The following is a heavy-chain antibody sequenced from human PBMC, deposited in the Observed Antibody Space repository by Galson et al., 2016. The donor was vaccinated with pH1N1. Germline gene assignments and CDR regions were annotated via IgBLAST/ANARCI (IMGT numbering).Heavy chain of an antibody. Sequence: SETLSLTCTVSGGSISSSSYYWGWIRQPPGKGLEWIGSIYYSGSTYYNSSLNSRVTISVDTSKNQFSLKLSSVTAADTAVYYCARSLMNQFEAFDIWGQGTMVTVSS. D-gene: IGHD1-14*01. V-gene: IGHV4-39*01. CDR2: IYYSGST. CDR3: ARSLMNQFEAFDI. CDR1: GGSISSSSYY. J-gene: IGHJ3*02.